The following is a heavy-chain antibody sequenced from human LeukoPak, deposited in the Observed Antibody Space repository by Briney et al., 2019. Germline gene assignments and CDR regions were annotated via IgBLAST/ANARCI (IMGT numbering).Heavy chain of an antibody. Sequence: SETLSLTCTVSGGSISSSSYYWGWIRQPPGKGLEWIGEINHSGSTNYNPSLKSRVTISVDTSKNQFSLKLSSVTAADTAVYYCARRLRYYYGSGSYVLDPWGQGTLVTVSS. D-gene: IGHD3-10*01. CDR1: GGSISSSSYY. V-gene: IGHV4-39*07. CDR3: ARRLRYYYGSGSYVLDP. J-gene: IGHJ5*02. CDR2: INHSGST.